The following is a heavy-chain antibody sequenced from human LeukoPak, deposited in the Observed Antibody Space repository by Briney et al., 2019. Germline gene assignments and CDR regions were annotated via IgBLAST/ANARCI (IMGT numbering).Heavy chain of an antibody. V-gene: IGHV3-23*01. CDR3: AKGQDSSGILDY. D-gene: IGHD3-22*01. Sequence: PGGSLRLSCAASGFTFSSYAMSWVRQAPGKGQEWVSAISGSGGSTYYADSVKGRFTISRDNSKNTLYLQMNSLRAEDTAVYYCAKGQDSSGILDYWGQGTLVTVSS. J-gene: IGHJ4*02. CDR1: GFTFSSYA. CDR2: ISGSGGST.